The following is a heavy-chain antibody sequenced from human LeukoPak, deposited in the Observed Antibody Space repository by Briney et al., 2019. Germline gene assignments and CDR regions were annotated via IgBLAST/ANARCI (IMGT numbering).Heavy chain of an antibody. CDR2: IYYSGST. Sequence: SETLSLTCTVSGGSLSSYYWSWIRQPPGKGLEWIGYIYYSGSTNYNPSLKSRVTISVDSSRNQFSLKLSSATAADTAVYYCASHSGGNSEVFDYWGQGTLVTVSS. V-gene: IGHV4-59*08. CDR3: ASHSGGNSEVFDY. J-gene: IGHJ4*02. CDR1: GGSLSSYY. D-gene: IGHD4-23*01.